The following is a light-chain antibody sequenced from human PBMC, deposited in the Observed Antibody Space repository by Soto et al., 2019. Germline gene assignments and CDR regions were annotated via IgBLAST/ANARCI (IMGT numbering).Light chain of an antibody. CDR3: QQYGSSPWT. V-gene: IGKV3-20*01. J-gene: IGKJ1*01. CDR1: QSVSSSY. CDR2: GAS. Sequence: EIVLTQSPGTLSLSPGERATLSCRASQSVSSSYLGWYQQRPGQAPRLLLHGASSRATGIPDRFSGSGSGTDVTLTITRLEPEDFAVYYCQQYGSSPWTFGQGTKVEIK.